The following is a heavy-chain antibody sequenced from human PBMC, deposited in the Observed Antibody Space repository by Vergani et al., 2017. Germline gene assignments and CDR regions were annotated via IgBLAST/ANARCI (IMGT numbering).Heavy chain of an antibody. V-gene: IGHV3-43*01. D-gene: IGHD3-22*01. J-gene: IGHJ5*02. CDR1: GFTFDDYT. CDR2: ISWDGGST. CDR3: AKDRYYDSSGYYYA. Sequence: EVQLVESGGVVVQPGGSLRLSCAASGFTFDDYTMHWVRQAPGKGLEWVSLISWDGGSTYYADSVKGRFTISRDNSKNSLYLQMNSLRAEDTALYYCAKDRYYDSSGYYYAWGQGTLVTVSS.